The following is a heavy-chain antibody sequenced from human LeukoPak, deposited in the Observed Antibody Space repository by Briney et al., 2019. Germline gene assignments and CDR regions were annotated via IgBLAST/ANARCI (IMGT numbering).Heavy chain of an antibody. D-gene: IGHD1-26*01. CDR1: GGSISSYY. Sequence: SETLSLTCTVSGGSISSYYWSWIRQPPGKGLEWIGYIYYSGSTNYNPSLKSRVTISVDTSKNQFSLKLSSVTAADTAVYYCARGGNYYRGTLDIWGQGTMVTVSS. CDR2: IYYSGST. V-gene: IGHV4-59*01. CDR3: ARGGNYYRGTLDI. J-gene: IGHJ3*02.